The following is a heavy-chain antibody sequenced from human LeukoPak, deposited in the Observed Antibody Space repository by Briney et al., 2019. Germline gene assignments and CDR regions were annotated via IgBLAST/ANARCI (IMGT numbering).Heavy chain of an antibody. D-gene: IGHD3-16*02. CDR1: GGSFSGYY. Sequence: PSETLSLTCRVYGGSFSGYYWSWIRQSPGRRLEWLGEINHSGSTNYHPSLRSRLTISVDKSNNKFSLNMTSATAADTAVYFCARRTPGLYFGAFYYYMDVWGKGATVIISS. V-gene: IGHV4-34*01. J-gene: IGHJ6*03. CDR2: INHSGST. CDR3: ARRTPGLYFGAFYYYMDV.